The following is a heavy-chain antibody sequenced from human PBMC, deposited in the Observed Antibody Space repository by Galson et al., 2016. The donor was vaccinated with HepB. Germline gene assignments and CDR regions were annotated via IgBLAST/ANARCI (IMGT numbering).Heavy chain of an antibody. J-gene: IGHJ6*02. CDR3: VREILLVVGYYGMDV. V-gene: IGHV3-13*04. D-gene: IGHD5-18*01. CDR1: GFTLSSHD. CDR2: IGIGGDT. Sequence: SLRLSCAASGFTLSSHDMHWVRQATGKGLEWVAAIGIGGDTIYGGSVKGRFTIFRENAKNSLYLQMNSLRVGDTAVYYCVREILLVVGYYGMDVWGQGTTVTVSS.